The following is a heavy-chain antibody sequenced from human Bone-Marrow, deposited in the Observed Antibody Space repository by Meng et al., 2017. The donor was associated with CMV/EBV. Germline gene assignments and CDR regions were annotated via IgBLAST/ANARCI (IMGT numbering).Heavy chain of an antibody. D-gene: IGHD1-1*01. CDR3: ARSEGSDWNPFDT. Sequence: GGSLRLSRAASGFTFDDYAMHWVRQAPGKGLEWVSGISRNSGSIGYADSVKGRFTISRDNAKNSLYLQMNSLRAEDTAVYYCARSEGSDWNPFDTWGQGDLVTVSS. V-gene: IGHV3-9*01. J-gene: IGHJ5*02. CDR2: ISRNSGSI. CDR1: GFTFDDYA.